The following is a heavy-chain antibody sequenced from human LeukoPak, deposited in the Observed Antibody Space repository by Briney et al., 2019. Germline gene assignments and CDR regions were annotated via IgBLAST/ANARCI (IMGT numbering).Heavy chain of an antibody. V-gene: IGHV4-39*07. CDR3: ARGEPPYYYDSSGYDHY. D-gene: IGHD3-22*01. CDR2: ISSTGNS. Sequence: PSETLSLTCTVSGVSISKTDHHWVWIRQTPGKGLEWVGAISSTGNSFYNPSLKGRVSISLDTSKNMFSLKVTSVTAADTAHYYCARGEPPYYYDSSGYDHYWGQGTLVTVSS. CDR1: GVSISKTDHH. J-gene: IGHJ4*02.